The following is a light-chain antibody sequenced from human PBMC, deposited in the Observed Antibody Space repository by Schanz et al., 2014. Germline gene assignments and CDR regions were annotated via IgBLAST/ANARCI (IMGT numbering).Light chain of an antibody. Sequence: EIVLTQSPGTLSLSPGERATLSCRASQSVYRNLAWYQQKPGQAPRLLIYAASTRATGIPARFSGGGSGTEFTLTISRLEPEDFTVYYCQQYGTSPRTFGQGTRVEI. J-gene: IGKJ1*01. CDR1: QSVYRN. CDR2: AAS. V-gene: IGKV3-20*01. CDR3: QQYGTSPRT.